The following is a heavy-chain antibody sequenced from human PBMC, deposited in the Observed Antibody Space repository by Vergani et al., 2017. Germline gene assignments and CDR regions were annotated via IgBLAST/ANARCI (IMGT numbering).Heavy chain of an antibody. J-gene: IGHJ4*02. CDR2: ISAYNANT. D-gene: IGHD5-18*01. Sequence: QVQLVQSGAEVKKPGASVKVSCKASGYTFTKFGITWVRQAPGQGLQWMGWISAYNANTNFAQKLHGRVFMTTDTSTRTAYMELRSLRSDDTAVYYCARGGGQTALDLWGQGTLVTVSS. CDR1: GYTFTKFG. V-gene: IGHV1-18*01. CDR3: ARGGGQTALDL.